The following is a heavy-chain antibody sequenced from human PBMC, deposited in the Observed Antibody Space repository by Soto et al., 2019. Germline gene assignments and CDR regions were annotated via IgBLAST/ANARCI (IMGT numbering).Heavy chain of an antibody. CDR3: ARSREFDY. CDR2: IFPSGTT. CDR1: GGSVSSGTYS. J-gene: IGHJ4*02. Sequence: PSETLSLTCAVSGGSVSSGTYSWNWIRQRPGKGLEWNGYIFPSGTTYYNPSLKSRVTISIDVSKNQFSLSLRSLTAADTVVYYCARSREFDYWSQGTLVTVSS. V-gene: IGHV4-30-2*01.